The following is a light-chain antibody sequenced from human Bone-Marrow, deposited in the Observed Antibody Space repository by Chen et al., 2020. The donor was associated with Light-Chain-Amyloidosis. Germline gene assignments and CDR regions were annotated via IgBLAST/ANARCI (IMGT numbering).Light chain of an antibody. CDR3: QQYGSSPWT. V-gene: IGKV3-20*01. CDR2: GAS. CDR1: QSVSSSY. Sequence: EIVLTQSPGTLSLSPGERATLSCRASQSVSSSYLAWYQQKPGQAPRLLIYGASSRATGIPDRFSGRGSGPDFTLTLSGLEPEDFAVYYWQQYGSSPWTFGQGTKVEIK. J-gene: IGKJ1*01.